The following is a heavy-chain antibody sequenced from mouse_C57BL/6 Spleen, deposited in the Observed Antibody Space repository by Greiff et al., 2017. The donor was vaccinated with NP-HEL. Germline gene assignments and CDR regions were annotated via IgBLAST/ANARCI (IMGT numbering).Heavy chain of an antibody. CDR3: AREVFNWDDAMDY. Sequence: VQLQQSGPELVKPGASVKISCKASGYTFTDYYMNWVKQSHGKSLEWIGDINPNNGGTSYNQEFKGKATLTVDKSSSTAYMELLSLTSEDSAVYYCAREVFNWDDAMDYWGQGTSVTVSS. CDR1: GYTFTDYY. J-gene: IGHJ4*01. D-gene: IGHD4-1*02. CDR2: INPNNGGT. V-gene: IGHV1-26*01.